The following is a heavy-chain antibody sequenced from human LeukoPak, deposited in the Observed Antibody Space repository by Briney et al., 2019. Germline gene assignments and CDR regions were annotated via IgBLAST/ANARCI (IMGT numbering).Heavy chain of an antibody. CDR1: GFTFSSYS. CDR2: ISSSSSYI. D-gene: IGHD3-22*01. CDR3: AGDRSRTSSGYGWYFDL. Sequence: PGGSLRLSCAASGFTFSSYSMNWVRQAPGKGLEWVSSISSSSSYIYYAGSVKGRFTISRDNAKNSLYLQMNSLRAEDTAVYYCAGDRSRTSSGYGWYFDLWGRGTLVTVSS. J-gene: IGHJ2*01. V-gene: IGHV3-21*01.